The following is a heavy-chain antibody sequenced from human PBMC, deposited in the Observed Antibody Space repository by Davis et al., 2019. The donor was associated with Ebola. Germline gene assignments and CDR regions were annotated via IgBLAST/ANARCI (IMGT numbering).Heavy chain of an antibody. D-gene: IGHD2-2*01. CDR1: GGTFSSYA. V-gene: IGHV1-69*05. CDR2: IIPIFGTA. CDR3: ARRSGRYCSSTSCYGEISYYYYMDV. Sequence: SVKVSCKASGGTFSSYAISWVRQAPGQGLEWMGGIIPIFGTANYAQKFQGRVTMTRDTSTSTVYMELSSLRSEDTAVYYCARRSGRYCSSTSCYGEISYYYYMDVWGKGTTVTVSS. J-gene: IGHJ6*03.